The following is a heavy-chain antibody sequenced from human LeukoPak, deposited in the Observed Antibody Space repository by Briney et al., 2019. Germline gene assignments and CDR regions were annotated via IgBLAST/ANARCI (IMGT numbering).Heavy chain of an antibody. CDR1: GFTFSNFW. CDR3: AKDRSTTVSNTLGYFDY. D-gene: IGHD2/OR15-2a*01. Sequence: GGSLRLSCTASGFTFSNFWMGWVRQAPGKGLEWVANIKQDETEKFYLGSVKGRFTISRDNAKNSLYLQMNSLRAEDTAVYYCAKDRSTTVSNTLGYFDYWGQGTLVTVSS. CDR2: IKQDETEK. V-gene: IGHV3-7*03. J-gene: IGHJ4*02.